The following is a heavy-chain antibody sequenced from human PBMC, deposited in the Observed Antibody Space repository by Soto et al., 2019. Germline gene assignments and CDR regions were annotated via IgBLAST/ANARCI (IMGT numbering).Heavy chain of an antibody. V-gene: IGHV1-2*04. Sequence: GASVKVSCKASGYTFTGYYMHWVRQAPGQGLEWMGWINPNSGGTNYAQKFQGWVTMTRDTSISTAYMELSRLRSDDTAVYYCARDPGYCSGGSCSYYFDYWGQGTLVTVSS. D-gene: IGHD2-15*01. CDR3: ARDPGYCSGGSCSYYFDY. CDR2: INPNSGGT. CDR1: GYTFTGYY. J-gene: IGHJ4*02.